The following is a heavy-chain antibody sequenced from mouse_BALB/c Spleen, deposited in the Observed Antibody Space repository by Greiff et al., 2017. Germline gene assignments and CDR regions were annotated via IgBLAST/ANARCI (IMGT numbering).Heavy chain of an antibody. Sequence: VMLVESGPGLVAPSQSLSITCTVSGFSLTSYGVHWVRQPPGKGLEWLGVIWAGGSTNYNSALMSRLSISKDNSKSQVFLKMNSLQTDDTAMYYCARDRGDGYYGFAYWGQGTLVTVSA. D-gene: IGHD2-3*01. CDR1: GFSLTSYG. CDR2: IWAGGST. V-gene: IGHV2-9*02. J-gene: IGHJ3*01. CDR3: ARDRGDGYYGFAY.